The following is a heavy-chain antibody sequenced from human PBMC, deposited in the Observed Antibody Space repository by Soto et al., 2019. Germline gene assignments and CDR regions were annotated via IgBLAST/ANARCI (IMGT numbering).Heavy chain of an antibody. J-gene: IGHJ1*01. CDR3: AHRPGYCSGGSCFEYFQH. CDR1: GFSLSTSGVG. D-gene: IGHD2-15*01. V-gene: IGHV2-5*02. Sequence: QITLKESGPTLVNPTQTLTLTCTFSGFSLSTSGVGVGWIRQPPGKALEWLALIYWDDDKRYSPSLKSRLTITKDTSKNQVVLTMTNMDPVDTATYYCAHRPGYCSGGSCFEYFQHWGQGTLVTVSS. CDR2: IYWDDDK.